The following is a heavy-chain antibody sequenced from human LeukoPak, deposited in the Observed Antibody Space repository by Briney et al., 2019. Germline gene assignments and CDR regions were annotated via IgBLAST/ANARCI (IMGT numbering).Heavy chain of an antibody. J-gene: IGHJ4*02. CDR3: TRDVVAAEGY. Sequence: GGSLRLSCTASGFTFGDYAMSWVRQAPGKGLEWVGFIRSKAYGGTTVYAASVKGRFTISRDDSKSIAYLQMNSLKTEDTAVYYCTRDVVAAEGYWGQGTLVTVSS. CDR1: GFTFGDYA. CDR2: IRSKAYGGTT. V-gene: IGHV3-49*04. D-gene: IGHD2-15*01.